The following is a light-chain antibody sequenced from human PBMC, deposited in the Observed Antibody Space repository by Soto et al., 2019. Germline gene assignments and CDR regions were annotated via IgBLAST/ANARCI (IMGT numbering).Light chain of an antibody. Sequence: QAAVTQSPSASASLGASVKLTCTLNSGHSSYAIAWHQQQPERGPRFLMKLNSDGSHTKGDGIPDRFSGSSSGTERYLIISSLQPEDEADYYCQTWGTGPVVFGGGTKLTVL. V-gene: IGLV4-69*02. CDR1: SGHSSYA. J-gene: IGLJ2*01. CDR2: LNSDGSH. CDR3: QTWGTGPVV.